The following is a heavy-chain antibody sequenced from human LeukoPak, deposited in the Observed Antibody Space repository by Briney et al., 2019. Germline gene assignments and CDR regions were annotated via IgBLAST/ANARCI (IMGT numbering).Heavy chain of an antibody. CDR2: ISGSGGST. Sequence: GGSLRLSCAASGFTFSSYAMSWVRQAPGKGLEWVSAISGSGGSTYYADSVKGRFTTSRDNSKNTLYLQMNSLRAEDTAVYYYAKDRGVSDDAFDIWGQGTMVTVSS. D-gene: IGHD3-10*01. CDR3: AKDRGVSDDAFDI. CDR1: GFTFSSYA. V-gene: IGHV3-23*01. J-gene: IGHJ3*02.